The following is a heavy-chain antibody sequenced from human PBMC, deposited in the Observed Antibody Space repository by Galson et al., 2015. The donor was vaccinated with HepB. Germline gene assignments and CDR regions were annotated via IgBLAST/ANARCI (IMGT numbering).Heavy chain of an antibody. J-gene: IGHJ6*02. CDR2: ISGSGGST. Sequence: SLRLSCAASGFTFSSYAMSWVRQAPGKGLEWVSAISGSGGSTYYADSVKGRFTISRDNSKNTLYLQMNSLRAEDTAVYYCAKCVSPAETHNGYYYDSSGYKRGIYYYYGMDVWGQGTTVTVSS. CDR1: GFTFSSYA. V-gene: IGHV3-23*01. D-gene: IGHD3-22*01. CDR3: AKCVSPAETHNGYYYDSSGYKRGIYYYYGMDV.